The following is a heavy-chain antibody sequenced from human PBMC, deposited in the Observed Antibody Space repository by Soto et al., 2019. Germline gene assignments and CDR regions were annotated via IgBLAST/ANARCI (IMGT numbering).Heavy chain of an antibody. Sequence: SETLSLTCTVSGGSISSYYWSWIRQPPGKGLEWIGYIYYSGSTNYNPSLKSRVTISVDTSKNQFSLKLSSVTAADTAVYYCARGRISRPFYMDVWGKGTTVTVS. D-gene: IGHD6-6*01. J-gene: IGHJ6*03. CDR3: ARGRISRPFYMDV. V-gene: IGHV4-59*01. CDR2: IYYSGST. CDR1: GGSISSYY.